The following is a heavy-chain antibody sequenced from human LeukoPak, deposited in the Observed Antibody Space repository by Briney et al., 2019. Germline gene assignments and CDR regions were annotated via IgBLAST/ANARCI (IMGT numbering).Heavy chain of an antibody. V-gene: IGHV4-59*01. J-gene: IGHJ4*02. CDR3: ARVGGGGYSYGYWGVFDY. CDR1: GGSISSYY. CDR2: IYYSGST. Sequence: SETLSLTCTVSGGSISSYYWSWIRQPPGKVLEWIGYIYYSGSTNYNPSLKSRVTISVDTSKNQFSLKLSSVTAADTAVYYCARVGGGGYSYGYWGVFDYWGQGTLVTVSS. D-gene: IGHD5-18*01.